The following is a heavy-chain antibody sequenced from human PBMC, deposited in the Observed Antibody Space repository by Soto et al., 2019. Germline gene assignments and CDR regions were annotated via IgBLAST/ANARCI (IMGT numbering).Heavy chain of an antibody. CDR2: IRSKAYGGTT. CDR3: TRVGLEYYYGSGSYESYYMHV. CDR1: GCTFGDYA. D-gene: IGHD3-10*01. V-gene: IGHV3-49*03. Sequence: GGSLRLSCTAAGCTFGDYARSWFRQAPGKGLEWVGFIRSKAYGGTTEYAASVKGRFTISRDDSKSIAYLQMNSLKTEDTAVYYCTRVGLEYYYGSGSYESYYMHVWGKGTPVTVSS. J-gene: IGHJ6*03.